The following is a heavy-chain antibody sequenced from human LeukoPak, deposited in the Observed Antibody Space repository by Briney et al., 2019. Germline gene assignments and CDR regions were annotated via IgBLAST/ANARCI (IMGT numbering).Heavy chain of an antibody. CDR1: GGTFSSYA. Sequence: VASVKVSCKASGGTFSSYAISWVRQAPGQGLEWMGGIIPIFGTANYAQKFQGRVTITGDESTSTAYMELSSLRSEDTAVYYCARGIVVVPDAFDIWGQGTMVTVSS. D-gene: IGHD3-22*01. CDR3: ARGIVVVPDAFDI. CDR2: IIPIFGTA. V-gene: IGHV1-69*13. J-gene: IGHJ3*02.